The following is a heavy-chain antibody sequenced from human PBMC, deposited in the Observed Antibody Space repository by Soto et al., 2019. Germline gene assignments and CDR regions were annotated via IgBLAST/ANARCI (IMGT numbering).Heavy chain of an antibody. V-gene: IGHV1-69*01. D-gene: IGHD1-26*01. J-gene: IGHJ6*02. CDR1: GGTFRSYA. CDR2: ITPIFGTA. CDR3: ARDQYSGSYYCYYYGMDV. Sequence: QVQLVQSGAEVKKPGSSVKVSCKASGGTFRSYAISWVRQAPGQGLEWMGGITPIFGTANYAQKFQGRVTITADESTSTAYMERSSLRSEDTDVYYCARDQYSGSYYCYYYGMDVWGQGPTVTVS.